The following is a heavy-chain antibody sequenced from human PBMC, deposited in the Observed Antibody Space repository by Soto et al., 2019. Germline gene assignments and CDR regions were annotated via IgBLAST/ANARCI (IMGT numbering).Heavy chain of an antibody. Sequence: QVQLVQSGAEVKKPGASVKVSCKASGYTFTSYGISWVRQAPGQGLKWMGWISAYNGNTNYAQKLQGRVTMTTDTSTSTAYMELRSLRSDDTAVYYCARDPGTRAAAGRGGAFDIWGQGTMVTVSS. CDR2: ISAYNGNT. V-gene: IGHV1-18*01. CDR1: GYTFTSYG. J-gene: IGHJ3*02. CDR3: ARDPGTRAAAGRGGAFDI. D-gene: IGHD6-13*01.